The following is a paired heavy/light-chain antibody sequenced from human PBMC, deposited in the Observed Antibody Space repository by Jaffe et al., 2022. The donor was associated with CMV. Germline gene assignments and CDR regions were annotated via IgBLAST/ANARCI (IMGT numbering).Light chain of an antibody. J-gene: IGKJ1*01. Sequence: EIVLTQSPGTLSLSPGERATLSCRASQSVYNNYLAWYQQRPGQAPRLLIYGASSRATGIPDRFSGSGSGTDFTLTITRLEPEDFAVYYCQQYGSSPRTFGQGTKVEIK. V-gene: IGKV3-20*01. CDR1: QSVYNNY. CDR3: QQYGSSPRT. CDR2: GAS.
Heavy chain of an antibody. V-gene: IGHV1-69*09. CDR2: IIPSLGLP. J-gene: IGHJ6*03. D-gene: IGHD3-3*01. CDR1: AGTFSSYA. CDR3: ARVPYSDFWSGQRYYYYYMDV. Sequence: QVQLVQSGAEVKKPGSSVRVSCKASAGTFSSYAITWVRQVPGQGFEWMGRIIPSLGLPSYAQNFQDRVTITADKSTSTVNMELSSLRSDDTAIYYCARVPYSDFWSGQRYYYYYMDVWGKGTTVTVSS.